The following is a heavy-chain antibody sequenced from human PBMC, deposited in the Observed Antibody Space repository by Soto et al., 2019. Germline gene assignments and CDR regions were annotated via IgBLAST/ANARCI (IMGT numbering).Heavy chain of an antibody. CDR3: ARHTGHGGNIDY. D-gene: IGHD2-8*02. J-gene: IGHJ4*02. CDR2: IYPGDSDT. CDR1: GYSFTSYW. V-gene: IGHV5-51*01. Sequence: GESLKISCKGSGYSFTSYWIGWVRQMPGKGLEWMGIIYPGDSDTRYGPSFQGQVTISADKSISVVYLQWISLKASDTAMYFCARHTGHGGNIDYWGQGALVTVSS.